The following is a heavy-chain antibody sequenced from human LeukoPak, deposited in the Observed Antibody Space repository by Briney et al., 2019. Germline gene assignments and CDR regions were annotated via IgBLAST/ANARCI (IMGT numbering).Heavy chain of an antibody. D-gene: IGHD3-22*01. CDR2: IIPILGIA. CDR3: ARDPQDSSGYRFDY. CDR1: GGTFSSYA. J-gene: IGHJ4*02. Sequence: GASVKVSCKASGGTFSSYAISRVRQAPGQGLEWMGRIIPILGIANYAQKFQGRVTITADKSTSTAYMELSSLRSEDTAVYYCARDPQDSSGYRFDYWGQGTLVTVSS. V-gene: IGHV1-69*04.